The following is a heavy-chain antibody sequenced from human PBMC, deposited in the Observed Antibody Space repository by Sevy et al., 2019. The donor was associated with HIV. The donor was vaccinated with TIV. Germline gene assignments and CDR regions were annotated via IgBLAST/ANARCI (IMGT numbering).Heavy chain of an antibody. V-gene: IGHV3-48*02. D-gene: IGHD5-12*01. CDR3: ARDRRGYSGYDLLDYYYYGMDV. Sequence: GGSLRLSCAASGFTFSSYSMNWVRQAPGKGLEWVSYISSSSSTIYYADSGKGRFTISRDNAKNSLYLQMNSLRDEDTAVYYCARDRRGYSGYDLLDYYYYGMDVWGQGTTVTVSS. CDR2: ISSSSSTI. CDR1: GFTFSSYS. J-gene: IGHJ6*02.